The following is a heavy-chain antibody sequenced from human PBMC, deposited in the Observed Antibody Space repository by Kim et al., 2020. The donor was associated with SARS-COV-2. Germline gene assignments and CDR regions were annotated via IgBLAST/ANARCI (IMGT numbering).Heavy chain of an antibody. CDR2: ISCNSGSI. Sequence: GGSLRLSCAASGFTFDDYAMHWVRQAPGKGLEWVSGISCNSGSIGYADSVKGRFTISRDNAKNSLYLQMNSLRAEDTALYYCAKGTRLSSWDDYYYYYG. CDR3: AKGTRLSSWDDYYYYYG. V-gene: IGHV3-9*01. D-gene: IGHD6-13*01. CDR1: GFTFDDYA. J-gene: IGHJ6*01.